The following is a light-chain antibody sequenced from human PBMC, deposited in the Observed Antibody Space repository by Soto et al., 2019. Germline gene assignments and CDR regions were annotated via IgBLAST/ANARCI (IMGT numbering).Light chain of an antibody. CDR3: ATWADGLSSYV. CDR1: TSNIGSNT. Sequence: QSVLSQPPSASGTPGQRVTISCSGSTSNIGSNTVSWYQQLPQRAPKLLIFSNDQRPSGVPDRFSGSKSGTSASLAISGLQSDDEAEYFCATWADGLSSYVFGTGTKLTV. CDR2: SND. J-gene: IGLJ1*01. V-gene: IGLV1-44*01.